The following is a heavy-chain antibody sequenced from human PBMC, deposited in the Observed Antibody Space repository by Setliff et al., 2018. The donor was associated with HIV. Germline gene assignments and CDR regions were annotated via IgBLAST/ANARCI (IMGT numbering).Heavy chain of an antibody. CDR2: INWNGGST. CDR1: GFTFDDYG. D-gene: IGHD6-19*01. J-gene: IGHJ4*02. V-gene: IGHV3-20*04. Sequence: LSCAASGFTFDDYGMSWVRQAPGKGLEWVSGINWNGGSTGYADSVKGRFTISRDNAKNSLYLQMNSLRAEDTALYYCARYGQAHAVAGKSDYWGQGTLVTVSS. CDR3: ARYGQAHAVAGKSDY.